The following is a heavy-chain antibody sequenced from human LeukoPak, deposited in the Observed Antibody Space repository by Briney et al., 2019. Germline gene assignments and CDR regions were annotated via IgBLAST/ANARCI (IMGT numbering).Heavy chain of an antibody. CDR2: IYYSGST. V-gene: IGHV4-59*08. CDR1: GGSISSYY. J-gene: IGHJ4*02. D-gene: IGHD6-6*01. CDR3: ARRQQLGPDY. Sequence: SETLSLTCTVSGGSISSYYWSWIRQPPGKGLEWIGYIYYSGSTNYNPSLKSRVTISVDTSKNQFSLKLSSVTAADTAVYYCARRQQLGPDYWGQGTLVTVSS.